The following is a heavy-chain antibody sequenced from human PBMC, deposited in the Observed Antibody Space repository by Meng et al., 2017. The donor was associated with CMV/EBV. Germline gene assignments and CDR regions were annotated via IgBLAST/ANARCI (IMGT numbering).Heavy chain of an antibody. CDR1: GFTFSSYG. CDR3: AKERGWELLGLFDY. J-gene: IGHJ4*02. V-gene: IGHV3-30*02. Sequence: GESLKISCAASGFTFSSYGMHWVRQAPGKGLEWVAFIRYDGSNKYYADSVKGRFTIPRDNSKNTPYRQMNRLRAEDTAVYYCAKERGWELLGLFDYRAQGTLVTVSS. CDR2: IRYDGSNK. D-gene: IGHD1-26*01.